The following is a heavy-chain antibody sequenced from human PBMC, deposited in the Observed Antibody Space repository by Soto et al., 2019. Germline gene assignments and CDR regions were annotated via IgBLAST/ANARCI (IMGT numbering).Heavy chain of an antibody. CDR1: GGSFSGYY. D-gene: IGHD3-3*01. Sequence: SETLSLTCAVYGGSFSGYYWSWIRQPPGKELEWIGEINHSGSTNYNPSLKSRVTISVDTSKNQFSLKLSSVTAADTAVYYCASSLRFLEWLPPMDVWGKGTTVTVLL. CDR2: INHSGST. CDR3: ASSLRFLEWLPPMDV. V-gene: IGHV4-34*01. J-gene: IGHJ6*03.